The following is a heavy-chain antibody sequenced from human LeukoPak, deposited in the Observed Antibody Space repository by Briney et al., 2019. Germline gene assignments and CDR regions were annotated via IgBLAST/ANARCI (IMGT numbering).Heavy chain of an antibody. D-gene: IGHD2-15*01. CDR2: ISYDGSNK. V-gene: IGHV3-30*18. CDR1: GFTFSSYG. CDR3: AKDWRQGINCSGGSCKGHYFDY. Sequence: GGSLRLSCAASGFTFSSYGMHWVRQAPGKGLEWVAVISYDGSNKYYADSVKGRFTISRDNSKNTLYLQMNSLRAEDTAVYYCAKDWRQGINCSGGSCKGHYFDYWGQGTLVTVSS. J-gene: IGHJ4*02.